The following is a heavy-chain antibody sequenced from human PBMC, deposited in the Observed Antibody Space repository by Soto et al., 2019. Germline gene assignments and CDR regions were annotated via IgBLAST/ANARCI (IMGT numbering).Heavy chain of an antibody. Sequence: EVQLVESGGGLVKPGGSLRLSCAASGFTFTSHNIYWFRQAPGKGLEWVSSISPYDHSMYYADSVKGRFTVSNDNAKSSVYLQMDSLRAEETAMYYCARELSTIVRAYNWGQGTLVTVSS. V-gene: IGHV3-21*02. D-gene: IGHD3-10*01. CDR1: GFTFTSHN. CDR2: ISPYDHSM. J-gene: IGHJ4*02. CDR3: ARELSTIVRAYN.